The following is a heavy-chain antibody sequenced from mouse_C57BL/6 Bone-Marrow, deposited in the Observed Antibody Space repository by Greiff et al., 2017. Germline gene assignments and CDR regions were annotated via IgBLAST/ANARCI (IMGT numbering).Heavy chain of an antibody. V-gene: IGHV1-59*01. J-gene: IGHJ2*01. Sequence: QVQLQQPGAELVRPGTSVKLSCKASGYTFTSYWMHWVKQRPGQGLEWIGVIDPSDSYTNYNQKFKGKATLTADTSSSTAYMQLSSLTSEDSAVYYCARRGDCYFDYWGQGTTLTVSS. CDR1: GYTFTSYW. CDR2: IDPSDSYT. D-gene: IGHD3-3*01. CDR3: ARRGDCYFDY.